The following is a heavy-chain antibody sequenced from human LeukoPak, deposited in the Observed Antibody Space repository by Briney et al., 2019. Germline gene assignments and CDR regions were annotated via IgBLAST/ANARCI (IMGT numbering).Heavy chain of an antibody. Sequence: ASVKVSCKASGYTFTSYYMHWVRQAPGQGLEWMGIINPSGGSTSYAQKFEGRVSMTTDTSTSTAYMELKSLRSDDTAVYYCARGVPQIVVVTATNYFDYWGQGILVTVFS. V-gene: IGHV1-46*01. CDR3: ARGVPQIVVVTATNYFDY. CDR2: INPSGGST. J-gene: IGHJ4*02. CDR1: GYTFTSYY. D-gene: IGHD2-21*02.